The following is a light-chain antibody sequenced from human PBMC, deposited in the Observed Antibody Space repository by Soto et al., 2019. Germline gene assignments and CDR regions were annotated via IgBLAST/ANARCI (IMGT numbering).Light chain of an antibody. J-gene: IGLJ2*01. V-gene: IGLV1-40*01. CDR2: DNS. Sequence: QSVLTQPASVSGAPGQRVTISCTGGSSNIGAGYDVHWYRQLPGTAPELLIYDNSNRPSGVAARFSGSKSGTSASLAITGLQADDEADYYCQSYDTSLSGWVVFGGGTQLTVL. CDR3: QSYDTSLSGWVV. CDR1: SSNIGAGYD.